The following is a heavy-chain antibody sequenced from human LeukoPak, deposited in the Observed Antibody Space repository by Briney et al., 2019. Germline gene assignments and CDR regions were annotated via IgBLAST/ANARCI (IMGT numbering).Heavy chain of an antibody. CDR2: IWYDGSNK. Sequence: PGKSLRLSCAAPGITFSSFGMHWLRQAPGKGLEWVAFIWYDGSNKYYADSVKGRFTISRDNSKNTLYLQMNSLRAEDTAVYYCARDGTVTARPFDPWGRGTLVTVSS. CDR3: ARDGTVTARPFDP. CDR1: GITFSSFG. J-gene: IGHJ5*02. V-gene: IGHV3-33*01. D-gene: IGHD4-11*01.